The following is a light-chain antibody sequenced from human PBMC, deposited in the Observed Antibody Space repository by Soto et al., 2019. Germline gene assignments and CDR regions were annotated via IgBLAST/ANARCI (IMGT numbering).Light chain of an antibody. J-gene: IGLJ2*01. CDR2: TDN. CDR1: DSNIGRNF. Sequence: QSVLTQPPSASGTPGKRVTISCSGSDSNIGRNFVYWYQQVPGTAPKLLIFTDNQRPAGVPDRFSGSKSGTSGSLAISGLRSDDEGDYYCAAWDDSLSGPVFGGGTKLTVL. CDR3: AAWDDSLSGPV. V-gene: IGLV1-47*02.